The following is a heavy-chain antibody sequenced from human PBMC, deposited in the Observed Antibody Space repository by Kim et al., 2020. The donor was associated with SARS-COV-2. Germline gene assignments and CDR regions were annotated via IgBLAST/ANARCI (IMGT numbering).Heavy chain of an antibody. CDR3: ARHQRCSSGWYV. D-gene: IGHD6-19*01. V-gene: IGHV4-39*01. Sequence: SETLSLTCTVSGGSLSSSSYYWGWLRQPPGQGREWFGTAYYIGNTYYNPSLKSRITISADTSKIQFSLKLGSATAADTAVYYCARHQRCSSGWYV. CDR1: GGSLSSSSYY. CDR2: AYYIGNT. J-gene: IGHJ2*01.